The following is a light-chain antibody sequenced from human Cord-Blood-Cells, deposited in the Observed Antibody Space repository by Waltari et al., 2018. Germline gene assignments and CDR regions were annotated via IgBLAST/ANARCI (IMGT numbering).Light chain of an antibody. CDR2: LEGRGSY. CDR1: SGHSSYI. J-gene: IGLJ3*02. Sequence: QPVLTQSSSASASLGSSVKLTCTLSSGHSSYIISWHQQQPGKAPRYLMKLEGRGSYNKGSGVPDRFSGSSSGADRYLTISNLQSEDEADYYCETWDSNIWVFGGGTKLTVL. CDR3: ETWDSNIWV. V-gene: IGLV4-60*03.